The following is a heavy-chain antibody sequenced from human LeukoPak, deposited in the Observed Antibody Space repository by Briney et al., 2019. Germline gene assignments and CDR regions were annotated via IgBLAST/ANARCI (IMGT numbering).Heavy chain of an antibody. Sequence: PSETLSLTCTVSGGSISSSISYWSWIRQPPGKGLEWIATIYYSGSTYYSPSLKSRVTISVDTSKNQFSLKVTSMTAADTAVYYCARRMVGVIDAFDYWGQGALVTVSS. V-gene: IGHV4-39*01. CDR2: IYYSGST. CDR1: GGSISSSISY. CDR3: ARRMVGVIDAFDY. D-gene: IGHD3-16*02. J-gene: IGHJ4*02.